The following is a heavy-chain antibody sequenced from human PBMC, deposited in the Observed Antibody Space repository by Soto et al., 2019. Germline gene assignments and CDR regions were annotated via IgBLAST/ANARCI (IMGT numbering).Heavy chain of an antibody. CDR1: GGSISSYY. CDR2: IYTSGST. CDR3: ARDRPHRGYSYGGLDY. Sequence: SETLSFTCTVSGGSISSYYWSWIRQPAGKGLEWIGRIYTSGSTNYNPSLKSRVTMSVDTSKNQFSLKLSSVTAADTAVYYCARDRPHRGYSYGGLDYWGQGTLVTVSS. D-gene: IGHD5-18*01. V-gene: IGHV4-4*07. J-gene: IGHJ4*02.